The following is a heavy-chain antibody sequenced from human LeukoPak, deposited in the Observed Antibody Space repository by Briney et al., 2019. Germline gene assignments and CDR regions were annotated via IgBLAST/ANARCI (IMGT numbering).Heavy chain of an antibody. Sequence: SVKVSCKASGGTFSSYAISWVRQAPGQGLEWMGGIIPIFGTANYAQKFQGRVTITADESTSTAYMELSRLRSDDTAVYYCARECDYDYVWGSYRQGAFDIWGQGTMVTVSS. J-gene: IGHJ3*02. CDR1: GGTFSSYA. D-gene: IGHD3-16*02. CDR2: IIPIFGTA. V-gene: IGHV1-69*13. CDR3: ARECDYDYVWGSYRQGAFDI.